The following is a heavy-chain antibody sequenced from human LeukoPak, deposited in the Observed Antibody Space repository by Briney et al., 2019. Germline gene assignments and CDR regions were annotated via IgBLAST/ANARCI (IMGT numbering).Heavy chain of an antibody. CDR3: ARDQVITYFDY. V-gene: IGHV3-33*01. CDR2: IWYDGSNK. D-gene: IGHD3-16*01. Sequence: PGGSLRLSWAAAGFTFSSYGMHWVRQAPGKGMEWVAVIWYDGSNKYYADSVKGRFAISRDNSKNTLYLQMNSLRAEDTAVYYCARDQVITYFDYWGQGTLVTVSS. CDR1: GFTFSSYG. J-gene: IGHJ4*02.